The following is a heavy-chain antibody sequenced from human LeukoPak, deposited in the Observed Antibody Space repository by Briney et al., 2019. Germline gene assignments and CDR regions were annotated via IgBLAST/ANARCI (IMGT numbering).Heavy chain of an antibody. CDR3: ARIPATGMALDC. CDR1: GFSFSSYW. CDR2: INTDGSSI. V-gene: IGHV3-74*01. J-gene: IGHJ4*02. D-gene: IGHD6-13*01. Sequence: GGSLRLSCAASGFSFSSYWMHWVRQAPGKGLVWVSRINTDGSSISYADSVKGRFTISRDNAKNTLSLQMNSLRAEDTAVYYCARIPATGMALDCWGQGTLVTVSS.